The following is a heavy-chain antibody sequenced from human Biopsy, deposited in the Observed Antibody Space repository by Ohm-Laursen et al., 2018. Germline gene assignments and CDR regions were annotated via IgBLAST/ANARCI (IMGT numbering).Heavy chain of an antibody. CDR3: ARDSGILNYGNFKYYHYYGMDV. Sequence: SDTLSLTCTITGDSISNYYWSWIRQPPGKGLEWIGHIYYSVMTNYNPSLQSRVSISVDTSRNQVSLTLSSVTAADTAVYYCARDSGILNYGNFKYYHYYGMDVWGQGTKVTVSS. V-gene: IGHV4-59*01. CDR2: IYYSVMT. J-gene: IGHJ6*02. CDR1: GDSISNYY. D-gene: IGHD4-11*01.